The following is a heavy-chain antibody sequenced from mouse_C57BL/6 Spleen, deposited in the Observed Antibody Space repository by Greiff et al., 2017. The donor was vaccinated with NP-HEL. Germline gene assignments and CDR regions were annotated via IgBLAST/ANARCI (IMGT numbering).Heavy chain of an antibody. J-gene: IGHJ2*01. Sequence: QVQLQQSGAELVKPGASVKISCKASGYAFSSYWMNWVKQRPGKGLEWIGQIYPGDGDTNYNGKFKGKATLTADKSSSTAYMQLSSLTSEDSAVYFCARSSTGPYYCDYWGQGTTLTVSS. D-gene: IGHD4-1*02. CDR1: GYAFSSYW. CDR2: IYPGDGDT. CDR3: ARSSTGPYYCDY. V-gene: IGHV1-80*01.